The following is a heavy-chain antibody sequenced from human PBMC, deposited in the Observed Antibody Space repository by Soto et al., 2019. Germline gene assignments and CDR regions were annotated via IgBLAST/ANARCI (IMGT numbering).Heavy chain of an antibody. CDR3: AKDPRMIKFGDPYFGMDV. V-gene: IGHV3-30*18. J-gene: IGHJ6*02. CDR1: GFTFSNYG. CDR2: MSYDTSNA. Sequence: PGGSLRLSCAASGFTFSNYGMHWVRQAPGKGLEWVAIMSYDTSNAYYAASVKGRFTISRDNSKNTLYLQMNSLRAEDTALYYCAKDPRMIKFGDPYFGMDVWGQGTQVTVYS. D-gene: IGHD3-16*01.